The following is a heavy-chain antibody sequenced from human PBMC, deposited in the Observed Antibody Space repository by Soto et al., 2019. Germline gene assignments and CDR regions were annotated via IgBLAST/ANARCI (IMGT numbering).Heavy chain of an antibody. V-gene: IGHV3-21*01. CDR2: INSGGNYI. J-gene: IGHJ4*02. CDR3: ARELSQQLPLDD. D-gene: IGHD6-13*01. CDR1: GFTFSSYS. Sequence: EVQLVESGGGLVKPGGSLRLSCAASGFTFSSYSMNWVRQSPGKGLEWVAYINSGGNYIYYADSVKGSLTISRDNAKNSLSLQMNSLRAEDTAVYYCARELSQQLPLDDWGQGTLVTVSS.